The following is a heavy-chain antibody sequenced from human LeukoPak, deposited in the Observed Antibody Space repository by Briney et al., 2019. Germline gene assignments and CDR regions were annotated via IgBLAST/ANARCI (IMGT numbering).Heavy chain of an antibody. Sequence: SVKVSCKASGGTFSSYAISWVRQAPGQELEWMGRIIPIFGIANYAQKFQGRVTITADKSTSTAYMELSSLRSEDTAVYYCARVDDSSGGDAFDIWGQGTMVTVSS. CDR1: GGTFSSYA. CDR3: ARVDDSSGGDAFDI. CDR2: IIPIFGIA. J-gene: IGHJ3*02. D-gene: IGHD3-22*01. V-gene: IGHV1-69*04.